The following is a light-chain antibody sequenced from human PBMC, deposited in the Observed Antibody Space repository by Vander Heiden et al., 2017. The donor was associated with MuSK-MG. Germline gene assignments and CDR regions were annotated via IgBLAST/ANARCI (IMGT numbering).Light chain of an antibody. CDR1: SNDVGGYKY. CDR2: EVI. CDR3: SSYAGSNKEAL. Sequence: QSALTQPPSASGTPGQSVTISCTGTSNDVGGYKYVSWNQQNPGKAPKLMIYEVIKRPSGVPDRFSGSKSGNTASLTVSGLQAEDEADYYCSSYAGSNKEALFGGGTKLTVL. V-gene: IGLV2-8*01. J-gene: IGLJ2*01.